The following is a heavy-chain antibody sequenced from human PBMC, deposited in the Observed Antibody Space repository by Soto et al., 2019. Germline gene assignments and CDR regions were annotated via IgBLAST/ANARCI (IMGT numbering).Heavy chain of an antibody. V-gene: IGHV3-15*01. D-gene: IGHD5-12*01. CDR1: GFTFSNIW. CDR3: ATARPRGPDY. CDR2: IKSMPDGGTI. J-gene: IGHJ4*02. Sequence: NPGGSLRLSCAVSGFTFSNIWMNWVRQAPGKGLEWVGLIKSMPDGGTIVYAAPVKGRFIISRDDSRNTLYLQMNSLRTEDTAVYFCATARPRGPDYWGQGTLVTVSS.